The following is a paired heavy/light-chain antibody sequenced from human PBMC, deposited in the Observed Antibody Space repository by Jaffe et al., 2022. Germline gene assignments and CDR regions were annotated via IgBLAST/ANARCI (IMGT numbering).Light chain of an antibody. CDR1: QSVSSTY. CDR3: LQYGSSPWT. CDR2: GSS. Sequence: EIVLTQSPGTLSLSPGERATLSCRASQSVSSTYLAWYQQKPGQAPRLLIYGSSSRATGIPDRFSGSGSGTDFTLTISKLEPEDFAVYFCLQYGSSPWTFGQGTEVEIK. J-gene: IGKJ1*01. V-gene: IGKV3-20*01.
Heavy chain of an antibody. J-gene: IGHJ4*02. Sequence: QVQLQESGPGLAKPSETLSLTCAVSGYSISSGYYWGWIRQTPGKGLEWIGSIYHSGSTNYNPSLKSRVTISVDTSKNQFSLNLRSVTAADTAMYYCARRGSSGLDYWGQGTLVTVSS. CDR1: GYSISSGYY. D-gene: IGHD3-10*01. V-gene: IGHV4-38-2*01. CDR3: ARRGSSGLDY. CDR2: IYHSGST.